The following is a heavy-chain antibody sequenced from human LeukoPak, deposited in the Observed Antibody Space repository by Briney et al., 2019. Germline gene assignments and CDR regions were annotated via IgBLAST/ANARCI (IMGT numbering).Heavy chain of an antibody. CDR3: ARDHGWFGELPPRYFDY. CDR1: GGTFSSYA. D-gene: IGHD3-10*01. Sequence: AASVKVSCKASGGTFSSYAISWVRQAPGQGLEWMGGIIPIFSTANYAQKFQGRDTITADESTSTAYMELSSLRSEDTAVYYCARDHGWFGELPPRYFDYWGQGTLVTVSS. V-gene: IGHV1-69*13. CDR2: IIPIFSTA. J-gene: IGHJ4*02.